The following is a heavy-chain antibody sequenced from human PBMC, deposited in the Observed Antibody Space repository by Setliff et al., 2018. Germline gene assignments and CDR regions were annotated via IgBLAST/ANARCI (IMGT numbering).Heavy chain of an antibody. CDR1: GGSISSYY. CDR3: ARHEFVGGYYGSVTYRHFDY. CDR2: IYYSGST. Sequence: SETLSLTCTVSGGSISSYYWSWIRQPPGKGLEWIGYIYYSGSTNYNPSLKSRVTISVDTSKNQFSLQVTSLAATDTALYFCARHEFVGGYYGSVTYRHFDYWGQGILVTVS. D-gene: IGHD3-10*01. J-gene: IGHJ4*02. V-gene: IGHV4-59*08.